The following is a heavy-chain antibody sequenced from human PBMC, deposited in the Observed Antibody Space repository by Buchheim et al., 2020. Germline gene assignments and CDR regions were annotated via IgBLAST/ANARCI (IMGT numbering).Heavy chain of an antibody. CDR2: INPNSGGT. V-gene: IGHV1-2*04. D-gene: IGHD3-3*01. CDR3: ARSYDFWSGYYPRDYGMDV. Sequence: QVQLVQSGAEVKKPGASVKVSCKASGYTFTGYYMHWVRQAPGQGLEWMGWINPNSGGTNYAQKFQGWVTMTRDTSISTAYMELSSLRSEDTAVYYCARSYDFWSGYYPRDYGMDVWGQGTT. J-gene: IGHJ6*02. CDR1: GYTFTGYY.